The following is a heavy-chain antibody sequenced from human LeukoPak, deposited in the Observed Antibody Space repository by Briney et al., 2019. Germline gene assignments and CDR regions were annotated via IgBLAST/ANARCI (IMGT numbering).Heavy chain of an antibody. V-gene: IGHV1-2*02. D-gene: IGHD2-15*01. CDR3: ARSSRPCSGGSCYLYSYYYHNMDV. CDR1: GYTFTSNY. J-gene: IGHJ6*03. Sequence: GASVKVSCKAFGYTFTSNYMHWVRQAPGQGPEWMGVISPSGGSTTYAQKFQGRVTMTRDTSISTAYVELSRLRSDDTAVYYCARSSRPCSGGSCYLYSYYYHNMDVWGKGTTVTISS. CDR2: ISPSGGST.